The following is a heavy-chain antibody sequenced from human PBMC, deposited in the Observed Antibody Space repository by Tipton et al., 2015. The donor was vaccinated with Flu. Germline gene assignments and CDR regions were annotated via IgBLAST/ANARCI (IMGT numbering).Heavy chain of an antibody. CDR3: VRDLAFQYDSTSYYSRYFDP. D-gene: IGHD2/OR15-2a*01. J-gene: IGHJ2*01. CDR1: GGSINGYY. CDR2: IYSSGST. Sequence: TLSLTCTISGGSINGYYWSWIRQPAGKGLEWIGRIYSSGSTNYNPSLKSRVTMSVDTSKNQFTLNLNSVTAADTAVYYCVRDLAFQYDSTSYYSRYFDPWGRGTLVTVSS. V-gene: IGHV4-4*07.